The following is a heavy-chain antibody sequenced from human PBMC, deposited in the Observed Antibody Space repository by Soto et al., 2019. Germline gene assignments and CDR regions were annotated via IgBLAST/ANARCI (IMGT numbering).Heavy chain of an antibody. D-gene: IGHD3-3*01. CDR2: IVPNVGTV. J-gene: IGHJ4*02. V-gene: IGHV1-69*06. Sequence: QMQLVQSGAEVKKPGSSVKVSCKASGGTLSSFINYPINWVRQAPGQGLEWMGGIVPNVGTVNYAQKFQGRVTITADNPTGTAYREVSSLSSEDTALYGCARRGTSGSLRYFDNWGQGTLVTVPS. CDR3: ARRGTSGSLRYFDN. CDR1: GGTLSSFINYP.